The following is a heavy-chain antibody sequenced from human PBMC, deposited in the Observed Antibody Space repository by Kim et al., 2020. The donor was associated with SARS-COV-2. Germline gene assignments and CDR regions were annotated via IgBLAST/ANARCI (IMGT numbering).Heavy chain of an antibody. CDR2: IYYTGSS. Sequence: SETLSLTCTVSGVSVSGFYWSWIRQPPGKGLEWIGFIYYTGSSNYNPSLNGRVTISIDTSKNQISLKLSSVTAADTAVYYCAKHQAGISKAHEYWGQGTL. V-gene: IGHV4-59*08. CDR1: GVSVSGFY. CDR3: AKHQAGISKAHEY. J-gene: IGHJ4*02. D-gene: IGHD6-13*01.